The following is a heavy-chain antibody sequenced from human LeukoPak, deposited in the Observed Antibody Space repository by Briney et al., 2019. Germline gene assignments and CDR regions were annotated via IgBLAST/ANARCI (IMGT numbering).Heavy chain of an antibody. D-gene: IGHD5-24*01. Sequence: GGSLRLSFAASGFTFDDYPMPWVRQAPGKGLEWVSGISLNSGSIGYADSVKGRFTISRDNAKNSLYLQMNSLRAEDTALYYCAKVDGLTDAFDIWGQGTMVTVSS. J-gene: IGHJ3*02. V-gene: IGHV3-9*01. CDR2: ISLNSGSI. CDR1: GFTFDDYP. CDR3: AKVDGLTDAFDI.